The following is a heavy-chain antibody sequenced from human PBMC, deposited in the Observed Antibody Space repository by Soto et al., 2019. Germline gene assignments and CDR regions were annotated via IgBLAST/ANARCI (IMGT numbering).Heavy chain of an antibody. CDR3: AREGYYSGSGTYSPPRYYGMDV. V-gene: IGHV1-18*01. Sequence: ASVKVSCKTSGYTFTNYGISWVRQAPGQGLEWMGGSFNGVTNYAQNLQGRVTMTTDTSTTTAYMELRSLRSDDTAVYFCAREGYYSGSGTYSPPRYYGMDVWGQGTTVTVSS. J-gene: IGHJ6*02. D-gene: IGHD3-10*01. CDR1: GYTFTNYG. CDR2: SFNGVT.